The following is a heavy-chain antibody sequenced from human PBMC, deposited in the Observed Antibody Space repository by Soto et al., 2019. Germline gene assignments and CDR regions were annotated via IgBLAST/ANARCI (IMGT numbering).Heavy chain of an antibody. J-gene: IGHJ4*02. D-gene: IGHD3-9*01. Sequence: ASVKVSCKASGYTFTSYAMHWVRQAPGQRLEWMGWINAGNGNTKYSQKFQGRVTITRDTSASTAYMELSSLRSEDTAVYYCARGALYDILTGPSDYWGQGTLVTVSS. CDR2: INAGNGNT. V-gene: IGHV1-3*01. CDR1: GYTFTSYA. CDR3: ARGALYDILTGPSDY.